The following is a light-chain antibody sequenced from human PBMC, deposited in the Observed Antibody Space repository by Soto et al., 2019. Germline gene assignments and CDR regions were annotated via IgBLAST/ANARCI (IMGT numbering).Light chain of an antibody. J-gene: IGKJ4*01. CDR3: QQSYSTPLP. Sequence: DIQMTQSPSSLSASVGDRVTITCRASQSISSYLNWYQQKPGKAPKLLIHAASSLQSGVPSRFSGSGYGTDFTLTSSSLQPEDFATYHCQQSYSTPLPVGGGTKVEIK. CDR1: QSISSY. V-gene: IGKV1-39*01. CDR2: AAS.